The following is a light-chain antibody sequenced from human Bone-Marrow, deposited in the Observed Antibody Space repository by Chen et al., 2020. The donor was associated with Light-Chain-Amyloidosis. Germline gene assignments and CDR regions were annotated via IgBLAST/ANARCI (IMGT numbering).Light chain of an antibody. J-gene: IGKJ4*01. CDR1: QTISSNY. CDR3: QQYGTSPLT. V-gene: IGKV3-20*01. CDR2: GSS. Sequence: EIVFTQSPGTLSLSPGEGANLSCSASQTISSNYLTWYQQKFGQAPRLLIYGSSSRATGIPDRFTGSGSGTDFTLTINRLEPEDFAMYYCQQYGTSPLTSGGGTKVEIK.